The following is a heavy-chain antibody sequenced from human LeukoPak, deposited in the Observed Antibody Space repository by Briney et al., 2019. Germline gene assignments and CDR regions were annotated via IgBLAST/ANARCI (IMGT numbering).Heavy chain of an antibody. CDR3: ARGQSGRPFDY. CDR1: GFTFSSHA. D-gene: IGHD1-26*01. CDR2: ISSNGGST. Sequence: GGSLRLSCAASGFTFSSHAMHWVRQAPGKGLEYVSAISSNGGSTYYANSVKGRFTISRDNSKNTLYLQMGSLRAEDMAVYYCARGQSGRPFDYWGRGTLVTVSS. V-gene: IGHV3-64*01. J-gene: IGHJ4*02.